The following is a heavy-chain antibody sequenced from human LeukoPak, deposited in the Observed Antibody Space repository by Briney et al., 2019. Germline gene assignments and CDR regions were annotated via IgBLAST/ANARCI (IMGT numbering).Heavy chain of an antibody. J-gene: IGHJ6*03. CDR1: GYSISSGYY. CDR2: VYHSGST. D-gene: IGHD3-10*01. CDR3: ARQGAVRGVYYYMDV. Sequence: PSETLSLTCTVSGYSISSGYYWGWIRQPPGKGLEWIGSVYHSGSTYYNPSLKSRVTISVDTSKNQFSLKLSSVTAADTAVYYCARQGAVRGVYYYMDVWGKGTTVTISS. V-gene: IGHV4-38-2*02.